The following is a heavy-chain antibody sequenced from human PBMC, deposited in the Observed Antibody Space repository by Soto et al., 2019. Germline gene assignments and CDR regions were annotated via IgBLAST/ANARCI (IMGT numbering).Heavy chain of an antibody. J-gene: IGHJ5*01. V-gene: IGHV3-23*01. CDR1: GFTFTTYA. D-gene: IGHD2-15*01. Sequence: PGGSLRLSCVASGFTFTTYAMSWVRQPPGKGLEWVSVIDQSGGRTFYSDSVKGRFAISRDNVKNTVYLQMNSLRAEDTAVYFCAKDWTPDDSWGQGTLVTVSS. CDR2: IDQSGGRT. CDR3: AKDWTPDDS.